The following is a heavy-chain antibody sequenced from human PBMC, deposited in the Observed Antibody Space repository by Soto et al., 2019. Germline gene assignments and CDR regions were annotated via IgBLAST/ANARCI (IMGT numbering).Heavy chain of an antibody. J-gene: IGHJ3*02. CDR2: ISAYNGNT. CDR3: AREPRVVPAAADAFDI. Sequence: QVQLVQSGAEVKKPGASVKVSCKASGYTFTSYGISWVRQAPGQGLEWMGWISAYNGNTNYAQKLQGRVTMTKDTSTSTAYMELRSLRSDDTAVYYCAREPRVVPAAADAFDIWGQGTMVTVSS. D-gene: IGHD2-2*01. CDR1: GYTFTSYG. V-gene: IGHV1-18*01.